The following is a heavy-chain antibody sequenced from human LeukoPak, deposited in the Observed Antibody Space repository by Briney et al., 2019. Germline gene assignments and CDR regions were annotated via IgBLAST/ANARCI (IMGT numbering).Heavy chain of an antibody. CDR1: GYTFTSYG. D-gene: IGHD4-17*01. CDR3: AREAYGTYFDY. V-gene: IGHV1-18*01. CDR2: ISAYNGNT. Sequence: ASVKVSXKASGYTFTSYGISWMRQAPGQGLEWMGWISAYNGNTNYAQKLQGRVTMTTDTSTSTAYMELRSLRSDDTAVYYCAREAYGTYFDYWGQGTLVTVSS. J-gene: IGHJ4*02.